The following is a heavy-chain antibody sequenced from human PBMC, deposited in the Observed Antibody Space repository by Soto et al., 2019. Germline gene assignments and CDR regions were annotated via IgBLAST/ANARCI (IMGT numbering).Heavy chain of an antibody. V-gene: IGHV3-23*01. Sequence: GGSLRLSCAASGFTFSSYAMSWVRQAPGKGLEWVSAISGSGGSTYYADSVKGRFTISRDNSKNTLYLQMNSLRAEDTAIYYCAKVRDGYNLVLGYFDYWGQGTLVTVSS. J-gene: IGHJ4*02. D-gene: IGHD5-12*01. CDR1: GFTFSSYA. CDR3: AKVRDGYNLVLGYFDY. CDR2: ISGSGGST.